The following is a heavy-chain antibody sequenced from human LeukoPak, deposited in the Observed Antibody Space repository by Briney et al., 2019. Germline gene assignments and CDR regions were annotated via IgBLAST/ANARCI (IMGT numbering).Heavy chain of an antibody. Sequence: PGGSLRLSCAASGFTFDDYGMSWVRHAPGKGLEWVSGINWNGGSTGYADSVKGRFTISRDNAKNSLYLQMNSLRAEDTALYYCARAADYYVPSDKNWFDPWGQGTLVTVSS. CDR3: ARAADYYVPSDKNWFDP. CDR2: INWNGGST. CDR1: GFTFDDYG. V-gene: IGHV3-20*04. D-gene: IGHD3-10*02. J-gene: IGHJ5*02.